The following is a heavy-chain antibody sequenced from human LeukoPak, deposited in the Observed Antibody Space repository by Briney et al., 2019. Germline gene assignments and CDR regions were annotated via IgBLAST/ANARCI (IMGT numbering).Heavy chain of an antibody. V-gene: IGHV1-58*02. CDR3: AREIVAAAGPYFDY. D-gene: IGHD6-13*01. CDR2: IVVGSGNT. J-gene: IGHJ4*02. Sequence: ASVKVSCKASGFTFTSSAMQWVRQARGQRLEWIGWIVVGSGNTSYAQKFQGRVTMTRDTSTSTVYMDLSSLRSEDTAVYYCAREIVAAAGPYFDYWGQGTLVTVSS. CDR1: GFTFTSSA.